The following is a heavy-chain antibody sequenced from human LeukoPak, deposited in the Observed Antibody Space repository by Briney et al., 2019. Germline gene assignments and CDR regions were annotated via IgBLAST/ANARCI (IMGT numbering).Heavy chain of an antibody. CDR3: ARGRAHGADY. Sequence: SETLSLTCTVSGGSISSYYWSWIRQPPGKGLEWIGYIYYGGSTNYNPSLKSRVTISVDTSKNQFSLKLSSVTAADTAVYYCARGRAHGADYWGQGTLVTVSS. V-gene: IGHV4-59*01. J-gene: IGHJ4*02. D-gene: IGHD3-10*01. CDR1: GGSISSYY. CDR2: IYYGGST.